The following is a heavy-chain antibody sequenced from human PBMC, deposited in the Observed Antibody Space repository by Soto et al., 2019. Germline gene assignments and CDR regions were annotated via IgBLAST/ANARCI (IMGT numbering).Heavy chain of an antibody. CDR2: ISAYNGNT. CDR1: GYTFTSYG. J-gene: IGHJ6*03. CDR3: ARGGKPRRYYYYYYMDV. Sequence: ASVKVSCKASGYTFTSYGISWVRQAPGQGLEWMGWISAYNGNTDYAQKLQGRVTMTTDTSTSTAYMELRSLRSDDTAVYYCARGGKPRRYYYYYYMDVWGKGTTVTVSS. V-gene: IGHV1-18*01.